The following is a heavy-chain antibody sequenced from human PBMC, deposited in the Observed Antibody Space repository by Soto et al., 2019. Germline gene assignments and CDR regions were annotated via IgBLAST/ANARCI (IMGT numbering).Heavy chain of an antibody. CDR1: GYTFTSYA. J-gene: IGHJ4*02. V-gene: IGHV1-3*01. CDR2: INAGNGNT. D-gene: IGHD3-10*01. Sequence: QVQLVQSGAEVKKPGASVKVSCKASGYTFTSYAMHWVRQAPGQRLEWMGWINAGNGNTKYSQKFQGRVTITRDTSESTAYMELSSLRSEDTAVYYCSGKPHPYGSGSYYSLCPESPLDYWGQGTLVTVSS. CDR3: SGKPHPYGSGSYYSLCPESPLDY.